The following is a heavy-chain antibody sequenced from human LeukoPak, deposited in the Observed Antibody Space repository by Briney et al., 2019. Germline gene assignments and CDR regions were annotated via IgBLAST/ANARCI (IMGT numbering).Heavy chain of an antibody. CDR2: IYSGGST. Sequence: PGGSLRLSCAASGFTFSSNYMSWVRQAPGKGLEWVSVIYSGGSTYYADSVKGRFTISRDNSKHALYLQMNSLRAEDTAVYYCARDDSFDAFDIWAQGTMVTVSS. CDR3: ARDDSFDAFDI. CDR1: GFTFSSNY. J-gene: IGHJ3*02. V-gene: IGHV3-66*01. D-gene: IGHD3-3*01.